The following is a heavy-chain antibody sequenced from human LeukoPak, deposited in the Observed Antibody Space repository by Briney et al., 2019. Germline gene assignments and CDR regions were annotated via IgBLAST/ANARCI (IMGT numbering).Heavy chain of an antibody. J-gene: IGHJ4*02. CDR1: GFTFSSNG. Sequence: GGSLRLSCATSGFTFSSNGVHWARQAPGKGLEWVAFMRSDGSHEEYAESVKGRFAISRDNSKNTVHLQMNSLRLEDTAVYYCAKAFGSGSYIIDHWGRGTLVTVSS. CDR2: MRSDGSHE. CDR3: AKAFGSGSYIIDH. D-gene: IGHD3-10*01. V-gene: IGHV3-30*02.